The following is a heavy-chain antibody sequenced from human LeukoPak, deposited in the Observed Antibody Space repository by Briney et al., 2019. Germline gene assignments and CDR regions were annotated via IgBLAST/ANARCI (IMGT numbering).Heavy chain of an antibody. D-gene: IGHD3-16*01. Sequence: GGSLRLSCAASGFTFSSYSMNWVRQAPGKGLEWVSSISSSSSYIYYADSVKGRFTISRDNAKNSLYLQMNSLRAEDTAVYYCARGSIAGMITFGGPDYWGQGTLVTVSS. CDR2: ISSSSSYI. CDR3: ARGSIAGMITFGGPDY. V-gene: IGHV3-21*01. CDR1: GFTFSSYS. J-gene: IGHJ4*02.